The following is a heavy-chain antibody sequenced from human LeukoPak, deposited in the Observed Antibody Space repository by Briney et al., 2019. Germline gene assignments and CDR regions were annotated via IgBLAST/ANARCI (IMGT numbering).Heavy chain of an antibody. D-gene: IGHD3-22*01. CDR1: GYTFTSYA. Sequence: ASVKVSCKASGYTFTSYAMHWVRQAPGQRLEWMGWINAGNGNTKYSQKFQGRVTITRDTSASTAYMELSSLRSEDTAVYYCARVLGDSSGYYYGPGDYWGQGTLVTVSS. V-gene: IGHV1-3*01. CDR2: INAGNGNT. CDR3: ARVLGDSSGYYYGPGDY. J-gene: IGHJ4*02.